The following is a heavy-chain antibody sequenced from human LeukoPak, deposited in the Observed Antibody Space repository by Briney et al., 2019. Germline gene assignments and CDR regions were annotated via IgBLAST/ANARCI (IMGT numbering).Heavy chain of an antibody. J-gene: IGHJ4*02. V-gene: IGHV3-23*01. Sequence: GGSLRLSCAASGFTFSSYAMSWVRQAPGKGLEWVSAISGSGGSTYYADSVKGRFTISRDNSKNTLYLQMNSLRAEDTAVYYCHIVVVPAAVFDYWGQGTLVTVSS. CDR2: ISGSGGST. CDR1: GFTFSSYA. CDR3: HIVVVPAAVFDY. D-gene: IGHD2-2*01.